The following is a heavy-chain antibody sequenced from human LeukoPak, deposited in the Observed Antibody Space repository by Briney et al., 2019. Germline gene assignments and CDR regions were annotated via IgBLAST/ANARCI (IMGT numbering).Heavy chain of an antibody. CDR2: INSDGSIT. V-gene: IGHV3-74*01. J-gene: IGHJ4*02. CDR1: GFTFSSSW. Sequence: PGGSLRLSCAASGFTFSSSWMHWVRQAPGKGLVWVSRINSDGSITTYADSVKGRFTISRDSAKNTLYLQMNSLRAEDTAVYYCGRALGSPLDYWGQGTVVTVSS. D-gene: IGHD1-26*01. CDR3: GRALGSPLDY.